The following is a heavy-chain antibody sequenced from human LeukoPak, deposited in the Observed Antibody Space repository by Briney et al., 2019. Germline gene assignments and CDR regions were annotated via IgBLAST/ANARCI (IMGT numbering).Heavy chain of an antibody. D-gene: IGHD6-19*01. CDR2: TYYGSKWYN. Sequence: SQTLSLTCAISGDSVSSNSAAWNWIRQSPSRGLEWLGRTYYGSKWYNDYAVSVKSRITINPDTSKNQFSLQLNSVTPEDTAVYYCAREGSSGWTSGYYFDYWGQGTLVTVSS. V-gene: IGHV6-1*01. CDR3: AREGSSGWTSGYYFDY. J-gene: IGHJ4*02. CDR1: GDSVSSNSAA.